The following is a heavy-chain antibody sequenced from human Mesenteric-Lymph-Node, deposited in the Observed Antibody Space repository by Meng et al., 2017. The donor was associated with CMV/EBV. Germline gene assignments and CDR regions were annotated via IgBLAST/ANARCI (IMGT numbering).Heavy chain of an antibody. CDR1: GFTFETYP. CDR3: ARDPYGLILPYLDY. Sequence: GGSLRLSCTASGFTFETYPMHWVRQAPGKGLEWVAFSPYDGSTEYYADSVKGRLTISRDNSRNTLFLQMNSLRPEDTAVYYCARDPYGLILPYLDYWGQGTLVTVSS. CDR2: SPYDGSTE. V-gene: IGHV3-30-3*01. D-gene: IGHD4-17*01. J-gene: IGHJ4*02.